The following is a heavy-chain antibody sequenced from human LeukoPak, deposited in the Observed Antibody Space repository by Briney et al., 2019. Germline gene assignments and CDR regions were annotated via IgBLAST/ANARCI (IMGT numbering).Heavy chain of an antibody. D-gene: IGHD4-17*01. J-gene: IGHJ4*02. CDR1: GYTLTELS. Sequence: ASVKVSCQVSGYTLTELSMHWVRQAPGKGLEWMGGFDPEDGETIYAQKFQGRVTMTEDTSTDTAYMELSSLRSEDTAVYYCATAGDYEGLFDYWGQGTLVTVSS. V-gene: IGHV1-24*01. CDR3: ATAGDYEGLFDY. CDR2: FDPEDGET.